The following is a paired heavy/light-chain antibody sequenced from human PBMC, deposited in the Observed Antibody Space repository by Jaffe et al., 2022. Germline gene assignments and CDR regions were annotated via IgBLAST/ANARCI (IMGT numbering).Heavy chain of an antibody. J-gene: IGHJ4*02. CDR2: ISWNSGSI. V-gene: IGHV3-9*01. CDR1: GFTFDDYA. CDR3: AKVRFGRDYGDADFDY. D-gene: IGHD4-17*01. Sequence: EVQLVESGGGLVQPGRSLRLSCAASGFTFDDYAMHWVRQAPGKGLEWVSGISWNSGSIGYADSVKGRFTISRDNAKNSLYLQMNSLRAEDTALYYCAKVRFGRDYGDADFDYWGQGTLVTVSS.
Light chain of an antibody. CDR3: QAWDSSLYV. CDR1: KLGDKY. V-gene: IGLV3-1*01. CDR2: QDS. J-gene: IGLJ1*01. Sequence: SYELTQPPSVSVSPGQTASITCSGDKLGDKYACWYQQKPGQSPVLVIYQDSKRPSGIPERFSGSNSGNTATLTISGTQAMDEADYYCQAWDSSLYVFGTGTKVTVL.